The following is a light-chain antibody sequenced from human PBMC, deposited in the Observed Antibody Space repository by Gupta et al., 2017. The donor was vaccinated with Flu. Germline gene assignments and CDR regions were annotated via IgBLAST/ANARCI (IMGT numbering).Light chain of an antibody. CDR1: SSDVGSVDL. V-gene: IGLV2-23*02. J-gene: IGLJ3*02. Sequence: SISIACTGNSSDVGSVDLVSWYQQHPGKTPELLIYEVKQPPSGVSNRFSGSKSGNTASLTISGLQPEDDCDYYCSAYAGSHLLLFGGGTKLTVL. CDR2: EVK. CDR3: SAYAGSHLLL.